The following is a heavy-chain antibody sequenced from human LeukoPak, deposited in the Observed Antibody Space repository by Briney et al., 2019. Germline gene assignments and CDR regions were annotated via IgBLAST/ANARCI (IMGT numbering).Heavy chain of an antibody. D-gene: IGHD3-3*01. CDR3: ARGGDFWSGSDC. Sequence: SVKVSCKASGYTFTSYGISWVRQAPGQGLEWMERIIPILGIANYAQKFQGRVTITADKSTSTAYMELSSLRSEDTAVYYCARGGDFWSGSDCWGQGTLVTVSS. V-gene: IGHV1-69*04. CDR1: GYTFTSYG. J-gene: IGHJ4*02. CDR2: IIPILGIA.